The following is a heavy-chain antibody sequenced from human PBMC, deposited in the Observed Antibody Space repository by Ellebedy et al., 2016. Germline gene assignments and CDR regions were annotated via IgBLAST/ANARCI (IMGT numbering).Heavy chain of an antibody. CDR3: AKVPTDTAMVTSFDY. D-gene: IGHD5-18*01. CDR1: GFTFSSYA. J-gene: IGHJ4*02. CDR2: ISGSGGST. Sequence: GGSLRLXXAASGFTFSSYAMSWVRQAPGKGLEWVSAISGSGGSTYYADSVKGRFTISRDNSKNTLYLQMNSLRAEDTAVYYCAKVPTDTAMVTSFDYWGQGTLVTVSS. V-gene: IGHV3-23*01.